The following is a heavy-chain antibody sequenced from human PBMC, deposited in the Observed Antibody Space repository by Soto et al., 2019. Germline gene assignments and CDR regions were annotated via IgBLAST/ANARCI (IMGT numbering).Heavy chain of an antibody. CDR2: TSGSGGST. V-gene: IGHV3-23*01. D-gene: IGHD3-3*01. Sequence: GGSLRLSCAASGFTFSSYAMSWVRQAPGKGLEWVSATSGSGGSTYYADSVKGRFTISRDNSKNTLYLQMNSLRAEDTAVYYCAKVFIVAYYDFWSGYYTNDAFDIWGQGTMVTVSS. J-gene: IGHJ3*02. CDR1: GFTFSSYA. CDR3: AKVFIVAYYDFWSGYYTNDAFDI.